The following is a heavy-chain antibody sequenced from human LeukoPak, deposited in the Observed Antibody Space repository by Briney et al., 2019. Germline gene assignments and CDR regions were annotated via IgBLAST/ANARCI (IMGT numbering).Heavy chain of an antibody. V-gene: IGHV4-38-2*02. CDR2: VNHSGTT. CDR1: GFSINSAYY. D-gene: IGHD3-3*01. J-gene: IGHJ4*02. Sequence: SETLSLTCTVSGFSINSAYYWGWIRQPPGKGKEWIGVVNHSGTTYHNPSLKSRVTISVDTSNNQFSLRLSYVTAADTAVYYCARLPRSVFGVDYIDYWGQGTLVTVSS. CDR3: ARLPRSVFGVDYIDY.